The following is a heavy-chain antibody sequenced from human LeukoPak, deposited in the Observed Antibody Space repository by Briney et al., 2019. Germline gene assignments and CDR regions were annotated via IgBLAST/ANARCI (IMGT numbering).Heavy chain of an antibody. Sequence: SETLSLTCTVSGGSISSYYWSWIRQPPGKGLEWIGYIYYSGSTNYNPSLKSRVTISVDTSKNQFSLKLSSVTAADTAVYYCAGGHGVAAAGTGPYYYYYYMDVWGKGTTVTVSS. CDR3: AGGHGVAAAGTGPYYYYYYMDV. D-gene: IGHD6-13*01. V-gene: IGHV4-59*12. CDR2: IYYSGST. CDR1: GGSISSYY. J-gene: IGHJ6*03.